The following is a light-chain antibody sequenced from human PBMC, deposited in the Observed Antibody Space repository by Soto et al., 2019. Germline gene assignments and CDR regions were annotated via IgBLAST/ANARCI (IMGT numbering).Light chain of an antibody. Sequence: QSVLTQPPSVSGAPGQGVTISCTGSNSNIGAGSHVHWYQHFPGAAPRLLIYGNNNRPSGVPARFSASKSDTSASLAITGLQADDEADYYCQSFDNSLTNPVFGGGTKVTVL. J-gene: IGLJ3*02. V-gene: IGLV1-40*01. CDR1: NSNIGAGSH. CDR3: QSFDNSLTNPV. CDR2: GNN.